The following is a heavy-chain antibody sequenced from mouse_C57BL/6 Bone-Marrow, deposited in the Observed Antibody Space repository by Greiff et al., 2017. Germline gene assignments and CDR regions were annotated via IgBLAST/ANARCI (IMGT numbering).Heavy chain of an antibody. Sequence: LQESGPELVKPGASVKISCKASGYSFTDYNMNWVKQSNGKSLEWIGVINPNYGTTSYNQKFKGKATLTVDQSYSTAYMQLNSLTSEDSAVYYCAMGYDYDYAMDYWGQGTSVTVSS. V-gene: IGHV1-39*01. CDR3: AMGYDYDYAMDY. CDR2: INPNYGTT. D-gene: IGHD2-4*01. CDR1: GYSFTDYN. J-gene: IGHJ4*01.